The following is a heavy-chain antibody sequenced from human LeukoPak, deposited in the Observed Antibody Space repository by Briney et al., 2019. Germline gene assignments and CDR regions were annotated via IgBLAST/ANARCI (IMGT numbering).Heavy chain of an antibody. CDR2: IYYSGST. Sequence: SETLSLTCTVSGGSVSSGRYYWSWIRQPPGKGLEWIGYIYYSGSTNYNPSLKSRVTISVDTSKNQFSLKLSSVTAADTAVYYCAINGDYFDYWGQGTLVTVSS. CDR3: AINGDYFDY. CDR1: GGSVSSGRYY. J-gene: IGHJ4*02. V-gene: IGHV4-61*01. D-gene: IGHD4-17*01.